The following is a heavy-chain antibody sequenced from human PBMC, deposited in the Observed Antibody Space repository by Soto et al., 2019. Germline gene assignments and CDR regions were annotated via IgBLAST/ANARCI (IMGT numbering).Heavy chain of an antibody. V-gene: IGHV4-39*01. CDR3: ARHLEGVVVPAATQTDYYYYYYMDV. CDR2: IYYSGST. J-gene: IGHJ6*03. CDR1: GGSSSSSSYY. Sequence: SETLSLTCTVSGGSSSSSSYYWGWIRQPPGKGLEWIGSIYYSGSTYYNPSLKSRVTISVDTSKNQFSLKLSSVTAADTAVYYCARHLEGVVVPAATQTDYYYYYYMDVWGKGTTVTVSS. D-gene: IGHD2-2*01.